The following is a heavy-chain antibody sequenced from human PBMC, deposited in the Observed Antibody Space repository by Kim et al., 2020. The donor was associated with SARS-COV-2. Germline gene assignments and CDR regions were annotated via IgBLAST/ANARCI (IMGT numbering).Heavy chain of an antibody. CDR3: ARGGYSGYDHTRAYGMDV. CDR2: ITSSSSYI. D-gene: IGHD5-12*01. J-gene: IGHJ6*02. V-gene: IGHV3-21*01. CDR1: GFTFSSYG. Sequence: GGSLRLSCAASGFTFSSYGMNWVRQAPGKGLEWVSSITSSSSYIYFADSVQGRFTISRDNAKNSLYLQMNSLRAEDTAVYYCARGGYSGYDHTRAYGMDVWGQGTTVTVSS.